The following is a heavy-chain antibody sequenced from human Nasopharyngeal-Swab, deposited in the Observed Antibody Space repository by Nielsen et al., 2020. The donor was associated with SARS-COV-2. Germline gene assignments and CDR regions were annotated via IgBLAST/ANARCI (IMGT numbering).Heavy chain of an antibody. V-gene: IGHV2-5*02. Sequence: WIRQPPGKALEWLALIYWDDYKRYSPSLKSRLTITQDTSKNQVVLTVTNMDPVDTATYYCGRLVYGGNYRFDCWGQGALVTVSS. J-gene: IGHJ4*02. D-gene: IGHD4/OR15-4a*01. CDR3: GRLVYGGNYRFDC. CDR2: IYWDDYK.